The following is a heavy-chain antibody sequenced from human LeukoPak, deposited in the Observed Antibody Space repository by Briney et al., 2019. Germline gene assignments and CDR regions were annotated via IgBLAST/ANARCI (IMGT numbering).Heavy chain of an antibody. CDR2: INHSGST. CDR1: GGSFSRYS. Sequence: SETLSLTCAVYGGSFSRYSWSWIRQPPGKGVEWIGEINHSGSTNYNPSLKGRVTISVDTSKNQFSLKLRSVTAADTAVYYCARVVGKYSSSWYYWGQGTLVTVSS. V-gene: IGHV4-34*01. J-gene: IGHJ4*02. D-gene: IGHD6-13*01. CDR3: ARVVGKYSSSWYY.